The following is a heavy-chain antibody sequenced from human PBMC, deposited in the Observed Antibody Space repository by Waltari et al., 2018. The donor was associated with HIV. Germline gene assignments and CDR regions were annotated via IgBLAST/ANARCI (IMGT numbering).Heavy chain of an antibody. CDR1: GGSISSGSYY. J-gene: IGHJ4*02. V-gene: IGHV4-61*02. CDR2: IYTSGST. Sequence: QVQLQESGPGLVKPSQTLSLTCTVSGGSISSGSYYWSWIRQPAGKGLEWIGRIYTSGSTHYNPSLKGPVTISVDTSKNQFSLKLSSVTAADTAVYYCARLPYSGSYYFDYWGQGTLVTVSS. D-gene: IGHD1-26*01. CDR3: ARLPYSGSYYFDY.